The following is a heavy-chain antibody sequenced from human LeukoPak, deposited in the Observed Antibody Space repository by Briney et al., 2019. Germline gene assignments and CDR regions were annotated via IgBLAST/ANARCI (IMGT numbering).Heavy chain of an antibody. Sequence: SETLSLTCTVSGGSISSYYWSWIRQPPGKGLEWIGYIYYSGSTNYKPSLKSRVTISVDTSKNQISLKLRSVTAADTAVYYCAREAPISDSGNYYKSLGYWGQGTLVTVSS. V-gene: IGHV4-59*12. CDR1: GGSISSYY. CDR3: AREAPISDSGNYYKSLGY. J-gene: IGHJ4*02. CDR2: IYYSGST. D-gene: IGHD3-10*01.